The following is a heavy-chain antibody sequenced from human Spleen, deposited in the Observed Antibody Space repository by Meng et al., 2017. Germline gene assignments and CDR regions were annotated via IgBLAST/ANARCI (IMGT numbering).Heavy chain of an antibody. V-gene: IGHV3-74*01. CDR1: GFTFSSYS. CDR3: ARVLGAEYSSSSDY. D-gene: IGHD6-6*01. CDR2: INTDGSTT. Sequence: GESLKISCAASGFTFSSYSMNWVRQAPGKGLVWVSRINTDGSTTSYADSVKGRFTISRDNAKNTLYLQMNSLRAEDTAVYYCARVLGAEYSSSSDYWGQGTLVTVSS. J-gene: IGHJ4*02.